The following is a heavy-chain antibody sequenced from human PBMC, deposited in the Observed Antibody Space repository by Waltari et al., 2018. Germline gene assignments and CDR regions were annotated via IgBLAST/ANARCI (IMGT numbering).Heavy chain of an antibody. CDR1: GGSISSYY. Sequence: QVQLQESGPGLVKPSETLSLTCTVSGGSISSYYWSWIRQPAGKGLEWIGRIYTSGSTNYNPSLKSRVTMSVDTSKNQCSLKLSSVTAADTAVYYCARVAAAGNYYYYYMDVWGKGTTVTISS. J-gene: IGHJ6*03. CDR2: IYTSGST. CDR3: ARVAAAGNYYYYYMDV. D-gene: IGHD6-13*01. V-gene: IGHV4-4*07.